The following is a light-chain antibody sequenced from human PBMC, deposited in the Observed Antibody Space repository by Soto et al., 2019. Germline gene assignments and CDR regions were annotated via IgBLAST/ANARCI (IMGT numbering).Light chain of an antibody. J-gene: IGKJ3*01. CDR3: QQYVSSPFT. CDR1: QIVGPY. V-gene: IGKV3-20*01. Sequence: EIMWTQSPGTLSLSPGGRASLFCRASQIVGPYLAWYQQKPGQAPRLLIYGASSRATAIPDRFSGSGSETDFTLTISRLEPEDFAVYYCQQYVSSPFTFGPGTKVEIK. CDR2: GAS.